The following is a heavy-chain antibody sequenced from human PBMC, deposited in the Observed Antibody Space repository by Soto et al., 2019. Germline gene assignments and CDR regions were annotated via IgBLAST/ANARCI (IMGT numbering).Heavy chain of an antibody. V-gene: IGHV4-30-4*01. CDR2: IYYSGST. Sequence: LSLTCSISVGSINSCDYYWSWIRQSPGKGLEWIGYIYYSGSTYYNPSLKSRSTISIDTSKNQFFLDVDSVTAADTAVYYCARLYTGYEAFDYWGQGTLVTVSS. CDR1: VGSINSCDYY. D-gene: IGHD5-12*01. J-gene: IGHJ4*02. CDR3: ARLYTGYEAFDY.